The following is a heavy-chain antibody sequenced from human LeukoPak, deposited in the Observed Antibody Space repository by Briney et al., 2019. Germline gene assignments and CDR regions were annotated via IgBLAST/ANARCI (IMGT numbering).Heavy chain of an antibody. CDR1: GFTFSSYS. J-gene: IGHJ4*02. V-gene: IGHV3-21*01. CDR2: ISSSSYI. Sequence: SGGSLRLSCAASGFTFSSYSMNWVRQAPGKGLEWVSSISSSSYIYYADSVKGRFTISRDNAKNSLYLQMNSLRAEDTAVYYCARVWFGELFTPFDYWGQGTLVTVSS. CDR3: ARVWFGELFTPFDY. D-gene: IGHD3-10*01.